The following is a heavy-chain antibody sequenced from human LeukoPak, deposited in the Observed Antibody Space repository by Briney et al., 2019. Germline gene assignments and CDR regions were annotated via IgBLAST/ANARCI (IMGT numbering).Heavy chain of an antibody. J-gene: IGHJ4*02. CDR3: ARALRLMGTVLHY. CDR1: GFTFSSYE. CDR2: INSDWSST. D-gene: IGHD2-21*02. V-gene: IGHV3-74*01. Sequence: PGGSLRLSCAASGFTFSSYEMNWVRQAPGKGLVWVSRINSDWSSTSYADSVKGRFTISRDNAKNTLYLQMNSLRAEDTAVYYCARALRLMGTVLHYWGQGTLVTVSS.